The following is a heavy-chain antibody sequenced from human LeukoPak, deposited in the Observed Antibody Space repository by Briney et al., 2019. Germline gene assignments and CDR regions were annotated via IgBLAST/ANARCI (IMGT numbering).Heavy chain of an antibody. J-gene: IGHJ4*02. CDR3: AKAVDDYFFDY. CDR1: GFTFNTYA. V-gene: IGHV3-23*01. CDR2: IGGSGSST. Sequence: GGSLTVSCAASGFTFNTYAMSWVRQAPGKGLEWVSGIGGSGSSTYYAESVKGRFTISRDNSKNTLYLQMNSLRAEDTAAYYCAKAVDDYFFDYWGQGSLVIVSA. D-gene: IGHD2-21*02.